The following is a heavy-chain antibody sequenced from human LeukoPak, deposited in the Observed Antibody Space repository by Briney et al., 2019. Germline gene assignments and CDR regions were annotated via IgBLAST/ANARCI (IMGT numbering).Heavy chain of an antibody. D-gene: IGHD3-16*01. CDR3: ASDRPGGSSFDY. J-gene: IGHJ4*02. Sequence: SETLSLTCTVSGGSISSYYWSWIRQPPGKGLEWIGYIYYSGSTNYSPSLKSRVTISVDTSKNQFSLKLSSVTAADTAVYYCASDRPGGSSFDYWGQGTLVTVSS. CDR1: GGSISSYY. V-gene: IGHV4-59*01. CDR2: IYYSGST.